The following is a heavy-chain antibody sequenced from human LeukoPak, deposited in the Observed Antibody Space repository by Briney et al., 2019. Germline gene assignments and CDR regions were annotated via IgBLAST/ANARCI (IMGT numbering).Heavy chain of an antibody. V-gene: IGHV3-43D*03. Sequence: GGTLRLSCAASGFTFDDYAMHWVRHTPGEGLEWASLINWAGGSTYYADSVKGRFTISRDNSKNSLYLQMHSLRAEDTAFYYSVREGSRWYYFDYWGQGTLVTVSS. CDR2: INWAGGST. CDR3: VREGSRWYYFDY. CDR1: GFTFDDYA. D-gene: IGHD6-13*01. J-gene: IGHJ4*02.